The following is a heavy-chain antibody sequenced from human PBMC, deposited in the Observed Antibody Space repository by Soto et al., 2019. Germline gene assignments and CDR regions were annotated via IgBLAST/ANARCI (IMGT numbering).Heavy chain of an antibody. CDR3: ARVRVAGTEAYHYYGMDV. Sequence: ASVKVSCKASGYTFTSYYMHWVRQAPGQGLEWMGIINPSGGSTSYAQKFQGRVTMTRDTSTSTVYMELSSLRSEDTAVYYCARVRVAGTEAYHYYGMDVWGQGTTVTVSS. CDR2: INPSGGST. J-gene: IGHJ6*02. CDR1: GYTFTSYY. D-gene: IGHD6-19*01. V-gene: IGHV1-46*01.